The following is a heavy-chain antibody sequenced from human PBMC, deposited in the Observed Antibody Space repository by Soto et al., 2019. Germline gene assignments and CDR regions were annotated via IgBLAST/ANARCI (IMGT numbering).Heavy chain of an antibody. V-gene: IGHV1-69*01. CDR2: IIPIFGTA. CDR3: ARDRSWGPQEATVVQRGGQDAFDI. J-gene: IGHJ3*02. D-gene: IGHD4-17*01. CDR1: GGTFSSYA. Sequence: QVQLVQSGAEVKKPGSSVKVSCKASGGTFSSYAISWVRQAPGQGLEWMGGIIPIFGTASYAQKFQGRVTITADESTSTAYMGLSSLRSEDTAVYYCARDRSWGPQEATVVQRGGQDAFDIWGQGTMATVSS.